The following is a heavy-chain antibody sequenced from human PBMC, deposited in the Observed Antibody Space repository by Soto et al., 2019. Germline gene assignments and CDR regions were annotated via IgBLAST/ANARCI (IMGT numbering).Heavy chain of an antibody. Sequence: EVQLVESGGGLVQPGGSLRLSCAASGFTFSTYWMHWVRQTPGKGLVWVSRIDAAGSLTTYADSVKGRFTISRYNAKNRQYLQRSSVIAEDTAVYYCARDQTMAGPTTVNYCGQRILVTVSS. CDR3: ARDQTMAGPTTVNY. CDR2: IDAAGSLT. D-gene: IGHD6-19*01. V-gene: IGHV3-74*01. J-gene: IGHJ4*02. CDR1: GFTFSTYW.